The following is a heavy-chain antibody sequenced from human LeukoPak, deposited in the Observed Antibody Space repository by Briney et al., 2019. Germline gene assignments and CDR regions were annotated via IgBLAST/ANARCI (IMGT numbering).Heavy chain of an antibody. V-gene: IGHV1-18*01. J-gene: IGHJ4*02. CDR3: ARVARYYDFWSGYFLPAPFDC. D-gene: IGHD3-3*01. CDR2: ISAYSGNT. CDR1: GYAFTSNS. Sequence: ASVKLTCNASGYAFTSNSNNMVRHGPGQGLEWMGWISAYSGNTNCAEKLLGRVKRSTDTSTSTAYMELRSLRSDDTAVYYCARVARYYDFWSGYFLPAPFDCWCQGTLVSVSS.